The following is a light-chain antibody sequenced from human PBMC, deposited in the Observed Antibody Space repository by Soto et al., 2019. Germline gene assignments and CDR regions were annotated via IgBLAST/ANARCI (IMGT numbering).Light chain of an antibody. V-gene: IGLV2-8*01. J-gene: IGLJ2*01. CDR1: SSDVGGYNY. Sequence: QSALTQPPSASGSPGQSVTISCIGTSSDVGGYNYVSWYQQHPGKAPKLMIYEVSKRTSGVPDRFSGSKSGTTASLTVSGLQAEDEADYYCSSYAASNNLGVFGGGTKLTV. CDR2: EVS. CDR3: SSYAASNNLGV.